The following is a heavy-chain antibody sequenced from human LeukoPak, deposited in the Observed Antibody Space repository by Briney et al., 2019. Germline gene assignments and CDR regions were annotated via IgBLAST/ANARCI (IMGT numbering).Heavy chain of an antibody. CDR3: ARDRAHYDFWSGSANDAFDI. J-gene: IGHJ3*02. D-gene: IGHD3-3*01. Sequence: SETLSLTCTVSGGSISSYYWSWIRQPPWKGLEWIGYIYYSGSTNYNPSLKSRVTISVDTSKNQFSLKLSSVTAADTAVYYCARDRAHYDFWSGSANDAFDIWGQGTMVTVSS. CDR2: IYYSGST. V-gene: IGHV4-59*01. CDR1: GGSISSYY.